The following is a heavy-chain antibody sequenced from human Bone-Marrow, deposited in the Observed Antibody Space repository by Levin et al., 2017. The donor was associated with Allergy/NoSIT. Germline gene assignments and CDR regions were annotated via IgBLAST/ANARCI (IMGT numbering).Heavy chain of an antibody. J-gene: IGHJ4*02. D-gene: IGHD3-22*01. CDR3: VADYYDASGYYRKDY. CDR2: IIPIFGTP. Sequence: KISCKASGGSFINHVISWVRQAPGQGLVWMGGIIPIFGTPNNAQKFQDRLTITADESTSTAYMELTSLRSEDTAVYYCVADYYDASGYYRKDYWGQGTLVTVSS. CDR1: GGSFINHV. V-gene: IGHV1-69*01.